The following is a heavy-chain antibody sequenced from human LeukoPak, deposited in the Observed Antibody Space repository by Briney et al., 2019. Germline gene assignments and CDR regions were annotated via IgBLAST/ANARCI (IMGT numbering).Heavy chain of an antibody. V-gene: IGHV4-59*01. CDR3: ARADYSSYSHYYYMDV. CDR1: GGSISSYY. D-gene: IGHD4-11*01. Sequence: PSETLSLTCSVSGGSISSYYWSWIRQPPGKGLEWIGYFYYSGSTNYNPSLKSRVTISVGTSKNQFSLKLSSVTAADTAMYYCARADYSSYSHYYYMDVWGKGTTVTISS. J-gene: IGHJ6*03. CDR2: FYYSGST.